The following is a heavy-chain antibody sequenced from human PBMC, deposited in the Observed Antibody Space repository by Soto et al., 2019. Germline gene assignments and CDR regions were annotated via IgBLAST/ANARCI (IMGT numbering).Heavy chain of an antibody. V-gene: IGHV1-69*12. D-gene: IGHD3-16*02. CDR1: GGTLSNYV. CDR2: IIPMFGTA. J-gene: IGHJ4*02. CDR3: AREPDYDYVGGTYRFLFDY. Sequence: QVQLVQSGAEVKKPESSVKVSCKASGGTLSNYVVSWVRQAPGQGLEWMGGIIPMFGTANYAQKFQGRVTITADESTSTVYMELSSLRFEDTAMYYCAREPDYDYVGGTYRFLFDYWGQGTLVTVSS.